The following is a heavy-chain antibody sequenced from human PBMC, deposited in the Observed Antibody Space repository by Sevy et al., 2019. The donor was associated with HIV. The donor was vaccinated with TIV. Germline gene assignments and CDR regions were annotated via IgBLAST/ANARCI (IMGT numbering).Heavy chain of an antibody. CDR2: FGPGDSDI. J-gene: IGHJ6*02. Sequence: GESLKISCKISGYSFTSYCIGWVRQMTGKGLEWMGIFGPGDSDISYSPSFQGQVTISADKSISTVYLQWRSLKASDTAMYYCTRQGPSDGMDVWGRGTTVTVSS. V-gene: IGHV5-51*01. CDR3: TRQGPSDGMDV. CDR1: GYSFTSYC.